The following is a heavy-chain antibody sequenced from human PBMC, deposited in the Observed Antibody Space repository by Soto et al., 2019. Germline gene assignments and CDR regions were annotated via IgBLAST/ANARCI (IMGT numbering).Heavy chain of an antibody. J-gene: IGHJ4*02. D-gene: IGHD1-1*01. CDR1: GFTFSGYA. Sequence: QVQLVESGGGVVQPGRSLRLSSAASGFTFSGYAMHWVRQAPGKGLEWVAFISHDGSNKYYADSVKGRFTISRDNSKNTLYLQMNSLRAEDTAVYYCARGGTPFDYWGQGTLVTVSS. CDR3: ARGGTPFDY. V-gene: IGHV3-30-3*01. CDR2: ISHDGSNK.